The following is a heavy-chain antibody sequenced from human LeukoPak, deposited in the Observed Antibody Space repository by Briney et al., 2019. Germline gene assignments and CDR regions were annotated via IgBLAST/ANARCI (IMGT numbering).Heavy chain of an antibody. J-gene: IGHJ3*02. D-gene: IGHD1-26*01. CDR1: GGSISSYY. V-gene: IGHV4-59*01. CDR2: IYYSGST. Sequence: SETLSLTCTVSGGSISSYYWSWIRQPPGKGLEWIRYIYYSGSTNYNPSLKSRVTISVDTSKNQFSLKLSSVTAADTAVYYCARDGYSGSKTAFDIWGQGTTVTVSS. CDR3: ARDGYSGSKTAFDI.